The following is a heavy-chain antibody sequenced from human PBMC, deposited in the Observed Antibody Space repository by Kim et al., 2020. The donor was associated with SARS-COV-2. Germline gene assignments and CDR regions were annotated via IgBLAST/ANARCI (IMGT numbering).Heavy chain of an antibody. J-gene: IGHJ5*02. V-gene: IGHV3-21*01. CDR3: AREAITGTTS. Sequence: YIYYADSVKGRFTISRDNAKNSLYLQRNSLRAEDTAVYYCAREAITGTTSWGQGTLVTVSS. D-gene: IGHD1-20*01. CDR2: YI.